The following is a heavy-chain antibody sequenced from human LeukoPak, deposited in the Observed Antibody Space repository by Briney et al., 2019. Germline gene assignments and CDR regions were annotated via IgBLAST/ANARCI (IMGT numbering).Heavy chain of an antibody. CDR1: GFTFSSYS. V-gene: IGHV3-21*04. Sequence: GGSLRLSCAASGFTFSSYSMNWVRQAPGKGLEWVSSISSSSSYIYYADSVKGRFTISRDNAKNSLYLQMNSLRSEDTAVYYCAREGETWGLMTKGFFDYWGQGTLVTVSP. CDR3: AREGETWGLMTKGFFDY. J-gene: IGHJ4*02. D-gene: IGHD3-16*01. CDR2: ISSSSSYI.